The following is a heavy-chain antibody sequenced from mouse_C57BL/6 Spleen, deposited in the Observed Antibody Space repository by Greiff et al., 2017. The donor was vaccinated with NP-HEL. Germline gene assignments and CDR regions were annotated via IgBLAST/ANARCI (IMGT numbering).Heavy chain of an antibody. Sequence: VQLQQSGAELVRPGASVKLSCTASGFNIKDDYMHWVKQRPEQGLEWIGWIDPENGDTEYASKFQGKATITADTSSNTAYLQLSSLTSEDTAVYYCTRDGRRDYYAMDYWGQGTSVTVSS. CDR3: TRDGRRDYYAMDY. CDR1: GFNIKDDY. V-gene: IGHV14-4*01. D-gene: IGHD1-1*02. CDR2: IDPENGDT. J-gene: IGHJ4*01.